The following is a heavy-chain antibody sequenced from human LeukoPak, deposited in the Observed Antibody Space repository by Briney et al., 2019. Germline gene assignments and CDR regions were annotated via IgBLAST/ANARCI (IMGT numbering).Heavy chain of an antibody. CDR1: GGSISSYY. CDR2: IYTSGST. CDR3: ARDGYYYGSGSYPFMDV. D-gene: IGHD3-10*01. V-gene: IGHV4-4*07. Sequence: SETLSLTCTASGGSISSYYWSWIRQPAGKGLEWIGRIYTSGSTNYNPSLKSRVTMSVDTSKNQFSLKLSSVTAADTAVYYCARDGYYYGSGSYPFMDVWGKGTTVTISS. J-gene: IGHJ6*03.